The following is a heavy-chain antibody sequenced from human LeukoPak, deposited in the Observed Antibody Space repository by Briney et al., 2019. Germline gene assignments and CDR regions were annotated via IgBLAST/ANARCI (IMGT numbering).Heavy chain of an antibody. V-gene: IGHV1-24*01. CDR1: GYTLTELS. CDR2: FDPEDGET. D-gene: IGHD3-10*01. CDR3: ASLYGSGDP. Sequence: ASVKVSCKVSGYTLTELSMHWVRQAPGKGLEWMGGFDPEDGETIYAQKFQGRVTMTRNTSISTAYMELSSLRSEDTAVYYCASLYGSGDPWGQGTLVTVSS. J-gene: IGHJ5*02.